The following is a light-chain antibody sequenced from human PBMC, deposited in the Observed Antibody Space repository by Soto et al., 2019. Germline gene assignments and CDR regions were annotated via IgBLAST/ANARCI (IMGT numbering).Light chain of an antibody. CDR1: YSNVETNY. CDR2: TND. Sequence: QSVLTQPPSASGTPGQRVTISCSGSYSNVETNYVYWYQQVQGTAPKLLIYTNDQRPSGVPDRFSASKSGTSASLAISGLRSEDEADYFCSATDDSLGGPVFGGGTKLTVL. CDR3: SATDDSLGGPV. J-gene: IGLJ2*01. V-gene: IGLV1-47*02.